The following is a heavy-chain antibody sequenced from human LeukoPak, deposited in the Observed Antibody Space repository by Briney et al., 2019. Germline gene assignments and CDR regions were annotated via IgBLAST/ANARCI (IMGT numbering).Heavy chain of an antibody. V-gene: IGHV3-7*03. CDR2: IKQDGSDK. J-gene: IGHJ4*02. CDR1: GFTFSGYS. CDR3: AKDSGWFRFDY. D-gene: IGHD6-13*01. Sequence: GGSLRLSCAASGFTFSGYSMNWVRQAPGKGLEWVANIKQDGSDKYYMDSVKGRFTISRDNAKNSLYLQMNSLRAEDTAVYYCAKDSGWFRFDYWGQGTLVTVSS.